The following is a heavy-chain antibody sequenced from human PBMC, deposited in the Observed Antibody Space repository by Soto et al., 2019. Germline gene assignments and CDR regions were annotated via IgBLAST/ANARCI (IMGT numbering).Heavy chain of an antibody. CDR3: ARVPVAVAATEDYYGLDV. CDR2: INTDGLS. J-gene: IGHJ6*02. CDR1: GVSITSYY. D-gene: IGHD2-15*01. Sequence: QVQLEESGPGLVRPSETLSLTCSVSGVSITSYYWSWIRQSAGGGLEWMGRINTDGLSTYSPSFKSRLTMSLDPSKNQVSLGLISVTAADTAVYFCARVPVAVAATEDYYGLDVWGQGTTVTVSS. V-gene: IGHV4-4*07.